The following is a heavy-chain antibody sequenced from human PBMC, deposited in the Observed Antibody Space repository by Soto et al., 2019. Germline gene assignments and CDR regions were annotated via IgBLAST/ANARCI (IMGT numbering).Heavy chain of an antibody. CDR3: AKDRHYPRDYFHY. CDR1: GFTFSTYA. Sequence: MRLSCAASGFTFSTYALSWVRQAPGKGLEWVSAVSANGQGIYYADSVRGRFTTSRDNSKNTVFLHMDSLSAEDTAVYYCAKDRHYPRDYFHYWGQGTLVTVSS. D-gene: IGHD3-10*01. V-gene: IGHV3-23*01. CDR2: VSANGQGI. J-gene: IGHJ4*02.